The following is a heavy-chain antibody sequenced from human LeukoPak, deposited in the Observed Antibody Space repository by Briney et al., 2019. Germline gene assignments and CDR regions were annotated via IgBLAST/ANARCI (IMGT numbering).Heavy chain of an antibody. Sequence: ASVKVSCKASGYTFTGYYMHWVRQAPGQGLEWMGWINPNSGGTNYAQKFQGRVTMTRDTSISTAYMELSRPRSDDTAVYYCASGLTYGDYLANWYYFDYWGQGTLVTVSS. CDR2: INPNSGGT. V-gene: IGHV1-2*02. CDR3: ASGLTYGDYLANWYYFDY. CDR1: GYTFTGYY. D-gene: IGHD4-17*01. J-gene: IGHJ4*02.